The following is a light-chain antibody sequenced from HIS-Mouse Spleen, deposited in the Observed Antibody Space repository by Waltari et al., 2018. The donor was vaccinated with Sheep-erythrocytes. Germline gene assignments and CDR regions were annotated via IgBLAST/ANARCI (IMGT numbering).Light chain of an antibody. J-gene: IGLJ3*02. V-gene: IGLV3-1*01. Sequence: SYELTQPPSVSVSPGQTASITCSGANLGDKYACWYQQKPGQSPVLVIYQDSKRPSGIPERVSCSNSGNTATLTISGTQAMDEADYYCQAWDSSTAWVFGGGTKLTVL. CDR1: NLGDKY. CDR3: QAWDSSTAWV. CDR2: QDS.